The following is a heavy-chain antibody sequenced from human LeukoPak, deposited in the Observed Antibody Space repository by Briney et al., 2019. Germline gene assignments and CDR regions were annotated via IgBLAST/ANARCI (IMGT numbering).Heavy chain of an antibody. CDR3: ATLGATPDY. CDR2: ISSSGSTI. D-gene: IGHD1-26*01. Sequence: GGSRRLSCAASGFTFSSYEMNWVRQAPGKGLEWVSYISSSGSTIYYADSVKGRFTISRDNAKNSLYLQMNSLRAEDTAVYYCATLGATPDYWGQGTLVTVSS. V-gene: IGHV3-48*03. J-gene: IGHJ4*02. CDR1: GFTFSSYE.